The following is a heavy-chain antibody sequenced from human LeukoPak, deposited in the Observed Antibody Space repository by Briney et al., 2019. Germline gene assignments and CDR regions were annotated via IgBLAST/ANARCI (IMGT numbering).Heavy chain of an antibody. CDR3: ASGATLTTLSSFDY. V-gene: IGHV3-11*01. Sequence: PGGSLRLSCAASEFTFTDYYMSWIRQAPGEGLEWLSYSSISGTPIYYADSVKGRFPSSRENAKNSLYLQMNSLRAEDTAVYYCASGATLTTLSSFDYWGQGTLVTVSS. J-gene: IGHJ4*02. D-gene: IGHD4-17*01. CDR2: SSISGTPI. CDR1: EFTFTDYY.